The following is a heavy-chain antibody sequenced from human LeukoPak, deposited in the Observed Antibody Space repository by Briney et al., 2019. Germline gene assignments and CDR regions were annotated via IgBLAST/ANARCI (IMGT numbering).Heavy chain of an antibody. V-gene: IGHV3-23*01. CDR1: GFTFSSYA. CDR3: VTLDPSYYYYYGMDV. D-gene: IGHD6-6*01. J-gene: IGHJ6*02. Sequence: GGSLRLSCAASGFTFSSYAMSWVLQAPGKGLEWVSAISGSGGSTYYADSVKGRFTISRDNSKNTLYLQMNSLRAEDTAVYYCVTLDPSYYYYYGMDVWGQGTTVTVSS. CDR2: ISGSGGST.